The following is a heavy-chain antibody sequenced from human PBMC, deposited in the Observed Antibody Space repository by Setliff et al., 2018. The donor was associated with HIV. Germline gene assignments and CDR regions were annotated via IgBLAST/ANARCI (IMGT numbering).Heavy chain of an antibody. CDR3: AKTGSIAARPPYFDY. D-gene: IGHD6-6*01. J-gene: IGHJ4*02. Sequence: GGSLRLSCAASGFTFSTSAMHWVRQAPGKGLEWVAVISYDGNIKYYADSVKGRFSISRDNAKNSLYLQMNSLRAEDTAVYYCAKTGSIAARPPYFDYWGQGTLVTVSS. V-gene: IGHV3-30*04. CDR1: GFTFSTSA. CDR2: ISYDGNIK.